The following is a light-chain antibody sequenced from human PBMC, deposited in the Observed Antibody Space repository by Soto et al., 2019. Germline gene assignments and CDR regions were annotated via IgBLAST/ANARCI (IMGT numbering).Light chain of an antibody. J-gene: IGLJ1*01. Sequence: QSVLTQPPSVSGAPGQRVTISCTGSSSNIGAGYDVHWYQQRPGTAPKLLIFGNINRPSGVPDRFSGSKSGTSASLAITGLQAEDEGDYYCQSYGSTLSARYVVGTGTKLTVL. V-gene: IGLV1-40*01. CDR1: SSNIGAGYD. CDR2: GNI. CDR3: QSYGSTLSARYV.